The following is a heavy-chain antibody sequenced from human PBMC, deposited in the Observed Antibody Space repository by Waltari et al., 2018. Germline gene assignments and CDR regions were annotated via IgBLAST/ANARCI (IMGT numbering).Heavy chain of an antibody. CDR3: ATSPLRFLEWVNWFDP. J-gene: IGHJ5*02. CDR1: GGSISSSSYY. Sequence: QLQLQESGPGLVKPSETLSLTCTVSGGSISSSSYYWGWIRQPPGKGLEWIGSIYYSVSTYYNPSLKSRVTISVDTSKNQFSLKLSSVTAADTAVYYCATSPLRFLEWVNWFDPWGQGTLVTVSS. D-gene: IGHD3-3*01. CDR2: IYYSVST. V-gene: IGHV4-39*07.